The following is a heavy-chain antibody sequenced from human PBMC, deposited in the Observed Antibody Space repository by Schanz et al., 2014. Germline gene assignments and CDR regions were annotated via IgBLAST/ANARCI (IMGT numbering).Heavy chain of an antibody. D-gene: IGHD4-17*01. V-gene: IGHV1-69*02. CDR2: FIPILDVG. Sequence: VQLEQSGAEVKKPGSSVKVSCKASRSTFSSYTISWVRQARGQGLEWVGRFIPILDVGNYAQQFQDRVRITADKSTSTAYMELSSLRSDDTAVYYCARGYGDSPTDFWGQGTLVTVSS. CDR1: RSTFSSYT. J-gene: IGHJ4*02. CDR3: ARGYGDSPTDF.